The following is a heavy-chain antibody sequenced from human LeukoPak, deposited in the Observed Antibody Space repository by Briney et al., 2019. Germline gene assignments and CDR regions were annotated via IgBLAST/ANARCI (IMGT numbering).Heavy chain of an antibody. CDR3: ARVGWELLNLHFDP. J-gene: IGHJ5*02. CDR1: GFTFDNYA. CDR2: ISGSGYTT. Sequence: GGSLRLSCAASGFTFDNYAMTWVRQAPGRGLEWISTISGSGYTTYYADSVKGRFTISRDNAQNSLYLQMSSLRVEDTAIYSCARVGWELLNLHFDPWGQGTLVTVSS. D-gene: IGHD1-26*01. V-gene: IGHV3-23*01.